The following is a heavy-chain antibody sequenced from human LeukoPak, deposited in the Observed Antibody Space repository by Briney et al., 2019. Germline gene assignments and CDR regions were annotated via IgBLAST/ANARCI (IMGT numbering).Heavy chain of an antibody. Sequence: PSETLSLTCTVSGGSISGYYWSWIRQPPGKGLEWSGYIYYTGTSAYNPSVKRRVTLSVDTSNNQFSMKLSSVTAADTAVSYCASPGSGSLMASFDYWGPGTLVTVSS. V-gene: IGHV4-59*08. J-gene: IGHJ4*02. CDR3: ASPGSGSLMASFDY. D-gene: IGHD3-10*01. CDR1: GGSISGYY. CDR2: IYYTGTS.